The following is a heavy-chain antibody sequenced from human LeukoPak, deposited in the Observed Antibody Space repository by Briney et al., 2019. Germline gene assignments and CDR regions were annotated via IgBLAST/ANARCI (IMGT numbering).Heavy chain of an antibody. Sequence: SQTLSLICAISGNNVSSDSASWHWIRQSPSRGLEWLGRTYFTSKWTGDQAVSVRGRITIKPDTSKNQFTLQLNSVSIEDTAVYYCARRVSWNSYFDLWSQGTLVIVS. D-gene: IGHD1-7*01. CDR3: ARRVSWNSYFDL. V-gene: IGHV6-1*01. CDR2: TYFTSKWTG. CDR1: GNNVSSDSAS. J-gene: IGHJ5*02.